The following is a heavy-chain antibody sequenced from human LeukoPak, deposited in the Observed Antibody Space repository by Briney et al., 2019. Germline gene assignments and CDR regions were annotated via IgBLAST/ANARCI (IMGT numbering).Heavy chain of an antibody. CDR2: ISQDGSGK. Sequence: GGSLRLSCGASGFTFSNYWMSWVRQAPGKGLEWVINISQDGSGKNYADSVEGRFTISRDNAKNALYLQMNSLRADDTAVYFCARDSTWLLDYWGQGTLITVSS. CDR3: ARDSTWLLDY. V-gene: IGHV3-7*03. D-gene: IGHD6-19*01. J-gene: IGHJ4*02. CDR1: GFTFSNYW.